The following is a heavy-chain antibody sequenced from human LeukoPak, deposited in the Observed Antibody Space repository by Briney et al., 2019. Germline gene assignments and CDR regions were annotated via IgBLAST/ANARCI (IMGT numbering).Heavy chain of an antibody. CDR3: AKTRPLDSSSWSHGDY. Sequence: GGSLRLSCAASGFTFSSYAMSWVRQAPGKGLEWASAISGSGDSTYYGDSVKGRFTISRDNSKNTLYLQMNSLRAEDTAVYYCAKTRPLDSSSWSHGDYWGQGTLVTVSS. V-gene: IGHV3-23*01. CDR2: ISGSGDST. CDR1: GFTFSSYA. D-gene: IGHD6-13*01. J-gene: IGHJ4*02.